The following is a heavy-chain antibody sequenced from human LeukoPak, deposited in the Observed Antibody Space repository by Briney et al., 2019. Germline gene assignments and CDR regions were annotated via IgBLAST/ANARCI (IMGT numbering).Heavy chain of an antibody. CDR1: GGSFSDYY. V-gene: IGHV4-34*01. J-gene: IGHJ4*02. D-gene: IGHD1/OR15-1a*01. Sequence: PSETLSLTCAVYGGSFSDYYWNWIRQPPGKGLEWIGEINHSGGTNYNPSLKSRVTIPIDTSKNQFSPKLTSVTAADTAVYYCAKKQESDVIDYWGQGTLVTVSS. CDR2: INHSGGT. CDR3: AKKQESDVIDY.